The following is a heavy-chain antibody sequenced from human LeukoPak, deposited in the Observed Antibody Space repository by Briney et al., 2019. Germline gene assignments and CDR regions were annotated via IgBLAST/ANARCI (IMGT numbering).Heavy chain of an antibody. V-gene: IGHV3-30*18. J-gene: IGHJ4*02. CDR3: AKDWAPTVGAQLFWFDY. D-gene: IGHD1-26*01. CDR1: GFTFRNNV. Sequence: PGGSLRLSCEASGFTFRNNVIHWVRQAPGKGREWVAGISNDGSKRYYADSVKGRFTTSRDNSKKTHFLQMNSLRSEDTGVYYCAKDWAPTVGAQLFWFDYWGLGTLVTVSS. CDR2: ISNDGSKR.